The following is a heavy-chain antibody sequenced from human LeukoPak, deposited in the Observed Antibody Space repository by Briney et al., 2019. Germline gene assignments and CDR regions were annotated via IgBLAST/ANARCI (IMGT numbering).Heavy chain of an antibody. CDR2: IKQDGSEK. CDR1: GFTFSSYW. J-gene: IGHJ5*02. Sequence: PGGSLRLSCAASGFTFSSYWMSRVRQAPGKGLEWVANIKQDGSEKYYVDSVKGRFTISRDNAKNSLYLQMNSLRAEDTAVYYCARPHCSSTSCYWFDPWGQGTLVTVSS. CDR3: ARPHCSSTSCYWFDP. D-gene: IGHD2-2*01. V-gene: IGHV3-7*01.